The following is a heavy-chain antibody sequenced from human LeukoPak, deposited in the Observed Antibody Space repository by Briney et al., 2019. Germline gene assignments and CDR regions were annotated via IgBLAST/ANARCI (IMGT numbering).Heavy chain of an antibody. CDR1: GGSIRSYY. V-gene: IGHV4-59*01. CDR3: ARARPGNDGGNFDY. Sequence: SETLSLTCTVSGGSIRSYYWSWSRQPPGKGLEWIGFIYYSGDTYYNPSLKSRVTISVDTSKNQFSLKLSSVTAADAAVYYCARARPGNDGGNFDYWGQGTLVTVSS. CDR2: IYYSGDT. D-gene: IGHD1-1*01. J-gene: IGHJ4*02.